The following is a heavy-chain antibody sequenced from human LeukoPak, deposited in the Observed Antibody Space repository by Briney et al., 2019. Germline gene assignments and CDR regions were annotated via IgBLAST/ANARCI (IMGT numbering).Heavy chain of an antibody. J-gene: IGHJ3*01. CDR3: AKRMIRGVNHDAFDL. Sequence: GGSLRLSCAASGFTFSRYAMSWVRQAPGKGLEWVSAVSGCGGSTYYADSVKGLFAISRDNSRNTLYLQMNSLRAEDTAVYYCAKRMIRGVNHDAFDLWGQGTMVTVSS. CDR2: VSGCGGST. V-gene: IGHV3-23*01. CDR1: GFTFSRYA. D-gene: IGHD3-10*01.